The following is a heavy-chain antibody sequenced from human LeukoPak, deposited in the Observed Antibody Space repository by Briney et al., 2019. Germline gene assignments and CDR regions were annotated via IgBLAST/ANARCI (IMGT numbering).Heavy chain of an antibody. CDR3: ARDATPQYSSGWVFFDY. J-gene: IGHJ4*02. CDR1: GFTFSSYE. Sequence: PGGSLRLSCAASGFTFSSYEMNWVRQAPGKGLEWISYITGSGDTIRYADSVKGRFTISRDNAKNSLYLQMNSLRAEDTAVYYCARDATPQYSSGWVFFDYWGQGTPVTVTS. V-gene: IGHV3-48*03. CDR2: ITGSGDTI. D-gene: IGHD6-19*01.